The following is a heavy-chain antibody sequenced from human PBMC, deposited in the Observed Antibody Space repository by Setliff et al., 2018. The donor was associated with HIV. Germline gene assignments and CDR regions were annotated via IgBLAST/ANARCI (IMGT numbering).Heavy chain of an antibody. J-gene: IGHJ3*02. D-gene: IGHD3-22*01. V-gene: IGHV4-39*01. CDR3: ASQGRSGWYHYDRPDALDI. CDR1: GGSISSSSFY. CDR2: IYYSGST. Sequence: PSETLSLTCTVSGGSISSSSFYWTWVRQPPGEGLEWIGNIYYSGSTYYNPSLKSRITISVDTSQNQFSLKLRSVTAADTAVYYCASQGRSGWYHYDRPDALDIWGQGTMVTVSS.